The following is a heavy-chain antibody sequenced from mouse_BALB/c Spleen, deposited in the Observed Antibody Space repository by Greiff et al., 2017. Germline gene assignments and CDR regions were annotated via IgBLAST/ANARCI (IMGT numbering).Heavy chain of an antibody. V-gene: IGHV1-7*01. J-gene: IGHJ3*01. CDR3: ALYGPRFAY. CDR1: GYTFTSYW. CDR2: INPSTGYT. Sequence: QVQLQQSGAELAKPGASVKMSCKASGYTFTSYWMHWVKQRPGQGLEWIGYINPSTGYTEYNQKFKDKATLTADKSSSTAYMQLSSLTSEDSAVYYCALYGPRFAYWGQGTLVTVSA. D-gene: IGHD1-1*02.